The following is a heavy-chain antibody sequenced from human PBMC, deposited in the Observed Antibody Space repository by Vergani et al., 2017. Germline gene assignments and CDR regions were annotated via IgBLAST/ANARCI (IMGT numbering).Heavy chain of an antibody. CDR2: IQFDGSNQ. CDR3: AKHFRGWGIDY. Sequence: QVQLVESGGGVVQRGGSLRLSCATSGFTLSNYDMQWNRQGPGKGLEFVAFIQFDGSNQYYAASVKGRFTLSRDFSKNTLYLQMNSLGTDDTATYYCAKHFRGWGIDYWGQGTQVIVSS. D-gene: IGHD3-16*01. CDR1: GFTLSNYD. V-gene: IGHV3-30*02. J-gene: IGHJ4*02.